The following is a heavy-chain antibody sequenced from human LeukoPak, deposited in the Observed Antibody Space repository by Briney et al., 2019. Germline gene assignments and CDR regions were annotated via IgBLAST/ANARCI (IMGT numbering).Heavy chain of an antibody. CDR2: IIPIFGTA. Sequence: ASVKVSCKASGGTFSSYAISWVRQALGQGLEWMGGIIPIFGTANYAQKFQGRVTITADESTSTAYMELSSLRSEDTAVYYCARIGAVAGPRGAFDIWGQGTMVTVSS. CDR3: ARIGAVAGPRGAFDI. D-gene: IGHD6-19*01. V-gene: IGHV1-69*13. CDR1: GGTFSSYA. J-gene: IGHJ3*02.